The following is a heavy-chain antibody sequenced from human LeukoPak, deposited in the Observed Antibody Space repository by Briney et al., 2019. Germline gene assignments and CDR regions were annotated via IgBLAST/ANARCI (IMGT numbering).Heavy chain of an antibody. J-gene: IGHJ4*02. Sequence: PGGSLRLSCAASGFTFSSYSMNWVRQAPGKGLEWVSYISSSSSTIYYADSVKGRFTISRDNAKNTMYLQMNSLRAEDTAVYYCARGGYSKEFERSPFDYWGQGTLVTVSS. CDR3: ARGGYSKEFERSPFDY. CDR1: GFTFSSYS. CDR2: ISSSSSTI. V-gene: IGHV3-48*04. D-gene: IGHD1-26*01.